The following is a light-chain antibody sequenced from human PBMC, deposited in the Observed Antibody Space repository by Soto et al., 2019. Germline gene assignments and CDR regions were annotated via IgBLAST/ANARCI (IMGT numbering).Light chain of an antibody. J-gene: IGLJ1*01. CDR3: QSYDSSLSGSYV. Sequence: QSVLTQPPSVSGAPGQRVTISCTGSSANIGAAYNVDWYQQLPGTAPKLLIYGNSNRPSGVPDRFSGSKSATSASLAITGLQAEDEADYYCQSYDSSLSGSYVFGTGTKVTVL. V-gene: IGLV1-40*01. CDR2: GNS. CDR1: SANIGAAYN.